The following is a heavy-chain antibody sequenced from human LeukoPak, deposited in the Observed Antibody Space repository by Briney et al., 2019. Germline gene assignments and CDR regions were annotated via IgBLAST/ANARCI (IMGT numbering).Heavy chain of an antibody. CDR1: GGSFSGYY. V-gene: IGHV4-34*01. Sequence: SETLSLTCAVYGGSFSGYYWSRIRQPPGKGLKWIGEINRSGSTNYNPSLKSRVTISVDTSKNQLSLKLGSVTAADTAVYYCARGPWGYCSSTTCPNWFDPWGQGTLVTVSS. J-gene: IGHJ5*02. CDR3: ARGPWGYCSSTTCPNWFDP. D-gene: IGHD2-2*01. CDR2: INRSGST.